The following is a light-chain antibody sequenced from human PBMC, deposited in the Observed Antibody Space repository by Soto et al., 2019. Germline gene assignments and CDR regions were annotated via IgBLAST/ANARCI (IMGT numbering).Light chain of an antibody. J-gene: IGKJ1*01. CDR1: QSVSSN. V-gene: IGKV3-15*01. CDR3: QQYNNWPRT. Sequence: IVMTQSPATLSVSPGERVTLSCRASQSVSSNLAWYQQKPGQAPRLLIYGASTRATGIPARFSGSESGTEFTLTINSLQSEDFAVYYCQQYNNWPRTFGQGTQVDIK. CDR2: GAS.